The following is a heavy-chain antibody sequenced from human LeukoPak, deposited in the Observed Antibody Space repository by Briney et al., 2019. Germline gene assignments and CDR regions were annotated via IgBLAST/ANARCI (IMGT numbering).Heavy chain of an antibody. V-gene: IGHV4-4*07. D-gene: IGHD6-6*01. J-gene: IGHJ4*02. CDR2: IYSSGST. CDR3: ARKDGDY. Sequence: SETLSLTCTVSGASITSFHWTWIRQPAGKGLEWIGLIYSSGSTIYNPSLQSRVAMSVDMTKNQLSLKLSSVTAADTAMYYCARKDGDYWGQGTLGTVSS. CDR1: GASITSFH.